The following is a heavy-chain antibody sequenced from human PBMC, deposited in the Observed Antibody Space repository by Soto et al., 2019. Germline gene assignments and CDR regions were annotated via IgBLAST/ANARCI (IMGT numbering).Heavy chain of an antibody. J-gene: IGHJ4*02. V-gene: IGHV3-23*01. Sequence: GGSLRLSCAASGFTLGRYGMSWVRQAPGKGLEWVSAVSPNGQGIYYADSVRGRFTISRDFSKNTVFLHMDSLRAEDTAVYYCAKDRDYPRNYFHYWGQGTLVTVSS. CDR2: VSPNGQGI. CDR1: GFTLGRYG. D-gene: IGHD3-10*01. CDR3: AKDRDYPRNYFHY.